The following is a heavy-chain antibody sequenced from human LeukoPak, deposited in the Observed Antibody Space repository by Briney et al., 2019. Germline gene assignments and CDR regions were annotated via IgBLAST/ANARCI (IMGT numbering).Heavy chain of an antibody. D-gene: IGHD3-22*01. V-gene: IGHV4-34*01. Sequence: PGGSLRLSCAASGFTFSSYSMNWVRQAPGKGLEWIGEINHSGSTNYNPSLKSRVTISVDTSKNQFSLKLSSVTAADTAVYYCARRRRGSSGYYQSDYWGQGTLVTVSS. J-gene: IGHJ4*02. CDR1: GFTFSSYS. CDR2: INHSGST. CDR3: ARRRRGSSGYYQSDY.